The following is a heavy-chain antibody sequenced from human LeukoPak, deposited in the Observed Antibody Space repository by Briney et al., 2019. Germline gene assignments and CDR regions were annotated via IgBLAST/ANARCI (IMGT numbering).Heavy chain of an antibody. CDR3: ARDLIAAAGKSLTGYYYGMDV. J-gene: IGHJ6*02. V-gene: IGHV1-8*01. D-gene: IGHD6-13*01. CDR1: GYTFTSYD. Sequence: ASVKVSCKASGYTFTSYDINWGRQATGQGLEWMGGMNPNSGNTGYAQKFQGRVTMTRNTSISTAYMELSSLRSEDTAVYYCARDLIAAAGKSLTGYYYGMDVWGQGTTVTVSS. CDR2: MNPNSGNT.